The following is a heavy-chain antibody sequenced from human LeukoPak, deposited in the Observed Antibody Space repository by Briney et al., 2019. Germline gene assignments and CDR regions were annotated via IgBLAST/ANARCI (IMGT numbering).Heavy chain of an antibody. CDR1: GFTFSSYA. V-gene: IGHV3-23*01. CDR2: ISCGGIST. CDR3: AKEPRIEYGGAFDY. J-gene: IGHJ4*02. Sequence: GGSLRLSCAASGFTFSSYAMSWVRQAPGKGLDWVSTISCGGISTYYAASVKGRFTISRDNSKNTLYLQMHRLRAEDTAVYYCAKEPRIEYGGAFDYWGQGTLVTVSS. D-gene: IGHD4-23*01.